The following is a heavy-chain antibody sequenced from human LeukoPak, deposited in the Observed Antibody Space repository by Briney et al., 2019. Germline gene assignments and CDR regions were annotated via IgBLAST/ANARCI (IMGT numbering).Heavy chain of an antibody. CDR1: GYSFTSYW. Sequence: GESLKISCKGSGYSFTSYWIGWVRQMPGKGLEWMGIIYPGDSDTRYSPSSQGQVTISADKSISTAYLQWSSLKASDTAMYYCARRGGTYYYDSSGYYFDYWGRGTLVTVSS. CDR2: IYPGDSDT. J-gene: IGHJ4*02. V-gene: IGHV5-51*01. D-gene: IGHD3-22*01. CDR3: ARRGGTYYYDSSGYYFDY.